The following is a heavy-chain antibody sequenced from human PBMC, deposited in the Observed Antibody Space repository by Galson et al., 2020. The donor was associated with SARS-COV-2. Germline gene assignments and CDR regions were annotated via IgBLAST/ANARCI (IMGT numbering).Heavy chain of an antibody. CDR2: IWYDGSNK. CDR3: ARDSYYYDSSGYYYPPSDYYYYYG. D-gene: IGHD3-22*01. V-gene: IGHV3-33*01. CDR1: GFTFSSYG. Sequence: GGSLRLSCAASGFTFSSYGMHWVRQAPGKGLEWVAVIWYDGSNKYYADSVKGRFTISRDNSKNTLYLQMNSLRAEDTAVYYCARDSYYYDSSGYYYPPSDYYYYYG. J-gene: IGHJ6*01.